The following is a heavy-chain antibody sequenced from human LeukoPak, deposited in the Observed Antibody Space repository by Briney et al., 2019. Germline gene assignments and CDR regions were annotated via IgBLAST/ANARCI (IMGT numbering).Heavy chain of an antibody. CDR2: IYSGGST. CDR1: GFTVSTKY. Sequence: GGSLRLSCAASGFTVSTKYMSWVRQAPGKGLEWVSVIYSGGSTYYADSVKGRFTISRDNSKNTLYLQMNSLRAEDTAVYYCAREVEMATTLSFDYWGQGSLVTVSS. V-gene: IGHV3-53*01. CDR3: AREVEMATTLSFDY. J-gene: IGHJ4*02. D-gene: IGHD5-24*01.